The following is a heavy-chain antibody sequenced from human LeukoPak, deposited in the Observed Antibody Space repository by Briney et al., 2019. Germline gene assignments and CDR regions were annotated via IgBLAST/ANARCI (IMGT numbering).Heavy chain of an antibody. J-gene: IGHJ6*03. CDR2: VYYSGTT. CDR1: GGSISSSRYY. CDR3: ARQVSDYYYYYIDV. Sequence: SETLSLTCTVSGGSISSSRYYWAWIRQPPGEGLEWIGSVYYSGTTYYNPSLESRVTMSEDTSRRRFSLTLSSLTAADTAVYYCARQVSDYYYYYIDVWGVGTTVIVSS. V-gene: IGHV4-39*01.